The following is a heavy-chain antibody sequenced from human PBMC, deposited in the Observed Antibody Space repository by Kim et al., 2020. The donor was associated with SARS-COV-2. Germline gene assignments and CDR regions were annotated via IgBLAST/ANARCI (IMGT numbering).Heavy chain of an antibody. CDR3: AREEAAQLDY. CDR2: ST. Sequence: STKYSPSLKSRVTMSVDASKKQFSLKVNSVTAADTAAYYCAREEAAQLDYWGQGILVTVSS. V-gene: IGHV4-4*07. D-gene: IGHD6-25*01. J-gene: IGHJ4*02.